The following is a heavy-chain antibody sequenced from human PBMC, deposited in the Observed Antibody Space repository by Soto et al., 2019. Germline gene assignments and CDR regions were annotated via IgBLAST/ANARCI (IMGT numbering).Heavy chain of an antibody. D-gene: IGHD3-16*02. CDR3: ARDSNDYVWGSYRYNPYFDY. CDR2: ISAYNGNT. Sequence: ASVKVSCKASGYTFTSYGISWVRQAPGQGLEWMGWISAYNGNTNYAQKLQGRVTMTTDTSTSTAYMELRSLRSDDTAVYYCARDSNDYVWGSYRYNPYFDYWGQGTLVTVS. J-gene: IGHJ4*02. V-gene: IGHV1-18*04. CDR1: GYTFTSYG.